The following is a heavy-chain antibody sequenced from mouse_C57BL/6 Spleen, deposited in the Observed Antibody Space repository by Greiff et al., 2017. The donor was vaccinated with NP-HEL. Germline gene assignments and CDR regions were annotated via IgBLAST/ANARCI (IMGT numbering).Heavy chain of an antibody. CDR2: ISYDGSN. D-gene: IGHD2-4*01. CDR1: GYSITSGYY. CDR3: ARGADNDGGAWFAY. Sequence: VQLKESGPGLVKPSQSLSLTCSVTGYSITSGYYWNWIRQFPGNKLEWMGYISYDGSNNYNPSLKNRISITRDTSKNQFFLKLNSVTTEDTATYYCARGADNDGGAWFAYWGQGTLVTVSA. J-gene: IGHJ3*01. V-gene: IGHV3-6*01.